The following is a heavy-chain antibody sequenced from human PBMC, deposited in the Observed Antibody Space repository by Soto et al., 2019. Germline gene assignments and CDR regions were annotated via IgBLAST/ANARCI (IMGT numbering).Heavy chain of an antibody. D-gene: IGHD2-2*01. V-gene: IGHV3-9*01. CDR2: INWNSGSI. J-gene: IGHJ6*02. CDR3: AKDRRPAAGGYYFGMDA. Sequence: EVQLVESGGGLVQPGRSLRLSCAASGFSFDDSAMHWVRQAPGKGLEWVSAINWNSGSIGYADSVKGRFTISRDNGKKSLSLQMNSLRPEDTALYYCAKDRRPAAGGYYFGMDAWGQGTTVTLSS. CDR1: GFSFDDSA.